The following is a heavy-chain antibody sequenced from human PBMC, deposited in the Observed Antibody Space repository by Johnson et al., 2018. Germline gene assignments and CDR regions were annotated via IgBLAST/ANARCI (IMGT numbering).Heavy chain of an antibody. CDR3: ARELGYAYGFYYYYYRDV. J-gene: IGHJ6*03. CDR2: ISDSANHI. D-gene: IGHD5-18*01. CDR1: RFALSSYT. Sequence: EVQLVETGGGLVKPGGSLRLSCEASRFALSSYTMNWVRQVPGKGLEWVSSISDSANHIYYADSVKGRFTISRDKAKNTLYLQMNSLRAEDTAVYYCARELGYAYGFYYYYYRDVWGKGTTVTVSS. V-gene: IGHV3-21*01.